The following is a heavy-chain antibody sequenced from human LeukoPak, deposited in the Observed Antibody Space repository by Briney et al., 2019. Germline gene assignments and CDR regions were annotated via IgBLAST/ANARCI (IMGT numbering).Heavy chain of an antibody. CDR3: ARQLDYYDKRDY. D-gene: IGHD3-22*01. CDR1: GYSFTNYG. V-gene: IGHV5-10-1*01. CDR2: IDPSDSYS. J-gene: IGHJ4*02. Sequence: GESLKISCKGSGYSFTNYGISWVRQMPGKGLEWMGWIDPSDSYSNYGPSFQGHVTISADRSISTAYLQWRSLKASDTAMYHCARQLDYYDKRDYWGQGTLVTVAS.